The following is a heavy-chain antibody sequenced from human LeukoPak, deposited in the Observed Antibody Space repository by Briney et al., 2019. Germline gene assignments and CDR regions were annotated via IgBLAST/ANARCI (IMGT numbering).Heavy chain of an antibody. V-gene: IGHV3-7*01. J-gene: IGHJ1*01. CDR1: GFTVSSNY. D-gene: IGHD1-26*01. Sequence: GGSLRLSCAASGFTVSSNYMSWVRQAPGKGLEWVANIKQDGSEKHYVDSVKGRFTISRDNAKNSLYLQMSSLRAEDTAVYYCARDRGGSYMYLQHWGQGTLVTVSS. CDR3: ARDRGGSYMYLQH. CDR2: IKQDGSEK.